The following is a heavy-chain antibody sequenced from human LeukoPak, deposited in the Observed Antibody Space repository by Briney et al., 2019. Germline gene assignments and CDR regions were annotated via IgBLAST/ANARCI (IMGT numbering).Heavy chain of an antibody. Sequence: PSQTLSLTCTVSGGSISSGGYYWSWIRQHPGKGLEWIGYIYYSGSTYYNPSLKSRVTISVDTSKNQFSLKLSAVTAADTAVYYCARGATELVVMSGRVTYYFDYWGRGTLVTVSS. CDR1: GGSISSGGYY. V-gene: IGHV4-31*03. CDR2: IYYSGST. CDR3: ARGATELVVMSGRVTYYFDY. D-gene: IGHD1-26*01. J-gene: IGHJ4*02.